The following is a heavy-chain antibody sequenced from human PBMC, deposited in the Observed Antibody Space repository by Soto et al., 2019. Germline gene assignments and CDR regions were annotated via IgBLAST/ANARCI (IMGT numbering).Heavy chain of an antibody. CDR1: GFTFNSYG. CDR2: ISYDGSNK. Sequence: SLRLSCAASGFTFNSYGMHWVRQAPGKGLEWVAVISYDGSNKYYADSVKDRFTISRDNSKNTLYLQMNSLRTEDTAVYYCAKQGSIVYYYLNPPPDVDYWGQGTLVTVSS. CDR3: AKQGSIVYYYLNPPPDVDY. V-gene: IGHV3-30*18. D-gene: IGHD3-22*01. J-gene: IGHJ4*02.